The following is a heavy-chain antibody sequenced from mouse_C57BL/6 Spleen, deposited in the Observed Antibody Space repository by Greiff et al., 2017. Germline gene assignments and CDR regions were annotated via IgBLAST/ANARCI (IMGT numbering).Heavy chain of an antibody. J-gene: IGHJ4*01. V-gene: IGHV5-6*01. Sequence: EVKLVESGGDLVKPGGSLKLSCAASGFTFSSYGMSWVRQTPDKRLEWVATISSGGSYTYYPDSVKGRFTISRDNAKNTLYLQMSSLKSEDTAMYYCARSYYYNYAIDYWGQGTSVTVSS. CDR1: GFTFSSYG. D-gene: IGHD1-1*01. CDR3: ARSYYYNYAIDY. CDR2: ISSGGSYT.